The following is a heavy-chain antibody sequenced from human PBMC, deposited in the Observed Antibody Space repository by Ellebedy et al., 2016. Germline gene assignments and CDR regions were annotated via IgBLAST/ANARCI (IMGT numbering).Heavy chain of an antibody. J-gene: IGHJ6*02. Sequence: GGSLRLXXAASGFLFSRYGIHWVRQAPGKGLEWVASISDDGTDETYGDSVKGRFSISRDNSKNRVYLHMSSLRVEDTAVYSCAKVRSPDYSNNYDLDVWGQGTTVTVSS. CDR1: GFLFSRYG. CDR2: ISDDGTDE. CDR3: AKVRSPDYSNNYDLDV. V-gene: IGHV3-30*18. D-gene: IGHD1/OR15-1a*01.